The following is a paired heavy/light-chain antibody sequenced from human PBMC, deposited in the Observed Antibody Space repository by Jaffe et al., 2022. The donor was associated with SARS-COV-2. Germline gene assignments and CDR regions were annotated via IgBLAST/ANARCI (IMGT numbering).Heavy chain of an antibody. Sequence: QVQLQESGPGLVKPSETLSLTCTVSGASISYYYWSWIRQPPGKGLEWIGYIYNSGSTKYSPSLKSRVTISVDTSKNKFSLKVNSVTAADTAVYYCARSGAPAATGDWFDPWGQGTLVTVSS. D-gene: IGHD2-2*01. CDR2: IYNSGST. J-gene: IGHJ5*02. CDR3: ARSGAPAATGDWFDP. V-gene: IGHV4-59*01. CDR1: GASISYYY.
Light chain of an antibody. CDR2: VGTGGIVG. Sequence: QPVLTQPPSASASLGASVTLTCTLSSGYSSYKVDWYQQRPGKGPRFVMRVGTGGIVGSKGDGIPDRFSVLGSGLNRYLTIKNVQEEDESDYHCGADHGSGSNFVWVFGGGTKLTVL. J-gene: IGLJ3*02. CDR3: GADHGSGSNFVWV. CDR1: SGYSSYK. V-gene: IGLV9-49*03.